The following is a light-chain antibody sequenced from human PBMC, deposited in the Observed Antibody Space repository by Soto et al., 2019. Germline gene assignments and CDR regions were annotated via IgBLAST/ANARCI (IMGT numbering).Light chain of an antibody. CDR3: SSYTSSNPRV. CDR2: QVS. V-gene: IGLV2-14*01. Sequence: QSALTQPASVSGSPGQSITISCTGTSSDVGGYTYVSWYQQHPGKAPKLMIYQVSNRPSGVSNRFSGSKSGNTASLTISGLQTEDEDDYYCSSYTSSNPRVFGGGTKVTVL. J-gene: IGLJ3*02. CDR1: SSDVGGYTY.